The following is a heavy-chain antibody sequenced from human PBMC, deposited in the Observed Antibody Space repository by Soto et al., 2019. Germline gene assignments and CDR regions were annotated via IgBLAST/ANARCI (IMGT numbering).Heavy chain of an antibody. Sequence: GGSLRLSCAASGFTFSSYSMNWVRQAPGKGLEWVSSISSSSSYIYYADSVKGRFTISRDNAKNSLYLQMNSLRAEDTAVYYCARVYRPYSTGTTSKNYYYYMDVWGKGTTVTVSS. CDR1: GFTFSSYS. CDR3: ARVYRPYSTGTTSKNYYYYMDV. D-gene: IGHD1-7*01. J-gene: IGHJ6*03. CDR2: ISSSSSYI. V-gene: IGHV3-21*01.